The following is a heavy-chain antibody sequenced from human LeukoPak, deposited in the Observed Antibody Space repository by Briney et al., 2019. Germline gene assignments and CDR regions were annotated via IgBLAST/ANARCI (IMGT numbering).Heavy chain of an antibody. CDR3: ARWVITAADIDY. CDR1: GFTFSDYY. CDR2: ISSSSSYT. J-gene: IGHJ4*02. Sequence: GGSLRLSCAASGFTFSDYYMSWIRQAPGKGLEWVSYISSSSSYTNYADSVKGRFTISRDNSMNTLYLQMNSLRAEDTAVYYCARWVITAADIDYWGQGTLVTVSS. V-gene: IGHV3-11*06. D-gene: IGHD2-15*01.